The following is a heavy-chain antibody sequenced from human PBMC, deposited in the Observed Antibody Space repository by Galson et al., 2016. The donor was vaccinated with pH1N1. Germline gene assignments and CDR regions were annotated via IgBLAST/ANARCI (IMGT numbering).Heavy chain of an antibody. CDR3: VRDSGWFKLDS. V-gene: IGHV3-7*01. J-gene: IGHJ4*02. D-gene: IGHD6-19*01. Sequence: LRLSCAASGFTFTDFWMTWVRQAPGKRLEWLAFIKEDGTASDYADSVKGRFTISRDNGKSSLYLQMSSLTGDDTAVYFCVRDSGWFKLDSWGQGTLVTVSS. CDR2: IKEDGTAS. CDR1: GFTFTDFW.